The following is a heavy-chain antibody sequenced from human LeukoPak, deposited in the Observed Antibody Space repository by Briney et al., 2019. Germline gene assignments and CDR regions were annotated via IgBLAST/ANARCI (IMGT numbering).Heavy chain of an antibody. CDR1: GGSISSYY. J-gene: IGHJ4*02. CDR2: IYYSGST. CDR3: ASFSSRKLAAFDY. Sequence: SETLSLTCTVSGGSISSYYWSWIRQPPGKGLEWIGYIYYSGSTNYNPSLKSRVTISVDTSKNQFSLKLSSVTAADTAVYYCASFSSRKLAAFDYWGQGTLVTVSS. D-gene: IGHD6-13*01. V-gene: IGHV4-59*08.